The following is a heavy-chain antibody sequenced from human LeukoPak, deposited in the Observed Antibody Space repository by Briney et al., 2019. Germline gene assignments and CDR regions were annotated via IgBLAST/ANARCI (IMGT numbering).Heavy chain of an antibody. CDR3: ARGDYYYYMDV. Sequence: GGSLRLSCAASGFTFSDYYMSWIRQAPGKGLEWVSYISSSGSTIYYADSVKGRFTNSRDNAKSSLYLQMNSLRAEDTAVYYCARGDYYYYMDVWGKGTTVTVSS. CDR1: GFTFSDYY. J-gene: IGHJ6*03. V-gene: IGHV3-11*01. CDR2: ISSSGSTI.